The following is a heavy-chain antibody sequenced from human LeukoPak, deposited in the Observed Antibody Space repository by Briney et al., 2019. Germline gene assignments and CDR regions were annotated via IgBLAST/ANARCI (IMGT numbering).Heavy chain of an antibody. J-gene: IGHJ3*02. CDR2: INHSRST. D-gene: IGHD2-2*02. V-gene: IGHV4-34*01. Sequence: SETLSLTCAVYGGSFSGYYWSWIRQPPGKGLEWIGEINHSRSTNYNPSLKSRVTMSVDTSKNQFSLKLSSVTAADTAVYYCARRGYCSSTSCYTYAFDIWGQGTMVTVSS. CDR3: ARRGYCSSTSCYTYAFDI. CDR1: GGSFSGYY.